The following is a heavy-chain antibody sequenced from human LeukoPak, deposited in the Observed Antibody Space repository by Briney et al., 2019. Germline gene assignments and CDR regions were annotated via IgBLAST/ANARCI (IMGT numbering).Heavy chain of an antibody. CDR3: ARAGIRYSSDAFDI. CDR2: INPNSGGT. V-gene: IGHV1-2*02. J-gene: IGHJ3*02. Sequence: ASVKVSCKASGYTFTGYYMHWVRQAPGQGLEWMGWINPNSGGTNYAQKFQGRVTMTRDTSISTAYMELSRLRSDDTAVYYCARAGIRYSSDAFDIWGQGTMVTVSS. D-gene: IGHD5-18*01. CDR1: GYTFTGYY.